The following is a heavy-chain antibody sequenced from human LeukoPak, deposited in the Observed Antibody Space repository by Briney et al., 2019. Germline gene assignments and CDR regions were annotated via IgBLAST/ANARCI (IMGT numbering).Heavy chain of an antibody. J-gene: IGHJ4*02. CDR2: INHSGST. Sequence: PSETLSLTCAVYGGSFSGYYWSWIRQPPGKGLEWIGEINHSGSTNYNPSLKSRVTISVDTSKNQFSLKLSSVTAADTAVYYCAKDRPNYYGTNGHYYRRDGDCWGQGTLVTVSS. CDR3: AKDRPNYYGTNGHYYRRDGDC. V-gene: IGHV4-34*01. D-gene: IGHD3-22*01. CDR1: GGSFSGYY.